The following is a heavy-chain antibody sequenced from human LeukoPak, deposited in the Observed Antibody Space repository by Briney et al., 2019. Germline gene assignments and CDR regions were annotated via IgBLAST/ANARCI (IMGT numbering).Heavy chain of an antibody. D-gene: IGHD1-26*01. CDR1: GYTFTSYG. CDR3: ARAGYGSYYVYYYGMDV. CDR2: ISAYNGNI. J-gene: IGHJ6*02. V-gene: IGHV1-18*01. Sequence: DSVKVSCKASGYTFTSYGISWVRQAPGQGLEWMGWISAYNGNIKYAQKFQGRVTMTTDTSTSTAYMELRSLRSDDTAVYYCARAGYGSYYVYYYGMDVWGQGTTVTVSS.